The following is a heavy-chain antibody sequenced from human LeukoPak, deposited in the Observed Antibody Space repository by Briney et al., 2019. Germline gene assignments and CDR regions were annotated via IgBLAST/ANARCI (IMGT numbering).Heavy chain of an antibody. D-gene: IGHD4-17*01. CDR2: ISSSGSTV. Sequence: GGSLRLSCAASGFTFSDYYMSWIRQAPGKGLEWVSYISSSGSTVYYADSVKGRFTISRDNAKNSLYLQMNSLSAEDTAVYYCARDGAYDYGDYAYWGQGTLVTVSS. CDR1: GFTFSDYY. V-gene: IGHV3-11*01. J-gene: IGHJ4*02. CDR3: ARDGAYDYGDYAY.